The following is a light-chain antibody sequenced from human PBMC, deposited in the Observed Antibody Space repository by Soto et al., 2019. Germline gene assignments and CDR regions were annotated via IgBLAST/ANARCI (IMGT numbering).Light chain of an antibody. CDR1: QSITSS. Sequence: EIVMTQSPATLSVYPGERATLSCRASQSITSSLAWYQQKPGQAPRLPIYGASTRATGIPPRFSGSGSGTDFTLTISSLEPEDFAVYYCQQRSNWPPTFGQGTKVDIK. CDR2: GAS. V-gene: IGKV3-15*01. J-gene: IGKJ1*01. CDR3: QQRSNWPPT.